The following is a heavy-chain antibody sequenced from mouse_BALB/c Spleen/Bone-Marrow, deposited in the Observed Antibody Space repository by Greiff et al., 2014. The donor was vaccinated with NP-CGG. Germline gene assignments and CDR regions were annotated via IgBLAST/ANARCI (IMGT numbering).Heavy chain of an antibody. Sequence: DVHLVESGGGLVKPGGSLKLSCAAPGFTFSDFYMYWVRQTPEKRLEWVATISDGGSYIYYPDSVKGRFTISRDDAKNNLYLQMSSLKSEDTAMYYCTRDRGVQGYAMDYWGQGTSVTVSS. D-gene: IGHD2-14*01. CDR3: TRDRGVQGYAMDY. V-gene: IGHV5-4*02. J-gene: IGHJ4*01. CDR1: GFTFSDFY. CDR2: ISDGGSYI.